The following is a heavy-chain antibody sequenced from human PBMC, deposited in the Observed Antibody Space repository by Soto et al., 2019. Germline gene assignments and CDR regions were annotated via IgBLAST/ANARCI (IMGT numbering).Heavy chain of an antibody. V-gene: IGHV1-2*02. D-gene: IGHD3-22*01. CDR2: INPNSGGT. CDR3: ARVSVVTPSRGYGMDV. Sequence: QVQLVQSGAEVKKPGASVKVSCKASGYTFTGYYMHWVRQAPGQGLEWMGWINPNSGGTNYAQKFQGRVTMTRDTSISTAYMELSRLRSDDTAVYYCARVSVVTPSRGYGMDVWGQGTTVTVSS. CDR1: GYTFTGYY. J-gene: IGHJ6*02.